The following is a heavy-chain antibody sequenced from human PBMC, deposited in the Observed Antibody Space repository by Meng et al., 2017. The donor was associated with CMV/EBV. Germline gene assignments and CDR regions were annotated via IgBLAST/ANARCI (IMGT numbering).Heavy chain of an antibody. CDR3: ARVAFLPPYCGGDCSAHYYFDY. V-gene: IGHV3-7*01. D-gene: IGHD2-21*01. Sequence: GESLKISCVASGFTFSSYWMSWVRQAPGKGLEWVANIKQDGSEKYYVDSVKGRFTISRDNAKNSLYLQMNSLRAEDTAVYYCARVAFLPPYCGGDCSAHYYFDYWGQGTLVTVSS. CDR2: IKQDGSEK. J-gene: IGHJ4*02. CDR1: GFTFSSYW.